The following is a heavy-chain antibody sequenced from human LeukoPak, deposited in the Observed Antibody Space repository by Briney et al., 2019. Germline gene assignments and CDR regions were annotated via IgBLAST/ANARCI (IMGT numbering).Heavy chain of an antibody. CDR2: TYYRSKWYN. CDR1: GDSVSSSNAA. V-gene: IGHV6-1*01. J-gene: IGHJ5*02. D-gene: IGHD2-21*01. Sequence: PSQTLSLTCAISGDSVSSSNAAWTWIRQSPSRGLEWLGRTYYRSKWYNDYAISVKSRITINPDTSKNHFSPQLNSVTPEDTAVYYCARWSHIGWFDPWGQGTLVTVSS. CDR3: ARWSHIGWFDP.